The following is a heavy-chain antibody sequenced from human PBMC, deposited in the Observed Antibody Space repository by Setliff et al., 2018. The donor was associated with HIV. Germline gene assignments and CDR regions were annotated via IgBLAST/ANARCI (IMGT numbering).Heavy chain of an antibody. Sequence: ASVKVSCKASEYTFTLYGIHWGRQAPGQRPEWVGWINAGNGDTEYSQKCQGRVTITRDTSASTVYMELSSLRSEDTAVYFCARGSTSSWSSHYMDVWGKGTTVTVSS. J-gene: IGHJ6*03. CDR3: ARGSTSSWSSHYMDV. CDR1: EYTFTLYG. D-gene: IGHD6-6*01. V-gene: IGHV1-3*01. CDR2: INAGNGDT.